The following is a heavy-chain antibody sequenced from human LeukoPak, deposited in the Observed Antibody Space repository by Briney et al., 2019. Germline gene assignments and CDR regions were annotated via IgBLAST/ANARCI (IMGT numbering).Heavy chain of an antibody. CDR1: GDGIHNFY. J-gene: IGHJ4*02. V-gene: IGHV4-4*07. CDR3: ARGVGLKYYLDS. CDR2: IYSTGST. D-gene: IGHD3-16*01. Sequence: PSETLSLTCTVSGDGIHNFYCNWIRQPAGKGLEWIGRIYSTGSTNYNPSLRSRVTMSVDTSKNQFSLKLSSVAAADTAIYYCARGVGLKYYLDSWGQGTLVTVSS.